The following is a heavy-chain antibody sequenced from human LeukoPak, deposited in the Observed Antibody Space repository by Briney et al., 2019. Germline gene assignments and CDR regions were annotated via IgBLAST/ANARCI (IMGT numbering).Heavy chain of an antibody. CDR1: GGSISSSNW. CDR2: VYYSGST. Sequence: SGTLSLTCAVSGGSISSSNWWSWVRQPPGKGLEWIGYVYYSGSTYYNPSLKSRVTISVDTSKNQFSLKLSSVTAADTAVYYCVRVIYGSGSYSVDYWGQGTLVTVSS. J-gene: IGHJ4*02. D-gene: IGHD3-10*01. V-gene: IGHV4-4*02. CDR3: VRVIYGSGSYSVDY.